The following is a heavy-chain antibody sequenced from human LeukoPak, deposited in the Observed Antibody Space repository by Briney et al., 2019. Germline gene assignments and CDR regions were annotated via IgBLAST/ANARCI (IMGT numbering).Heavy chain of an antibody. D-gene: IGHD5-12*01. J-gene: IGHJ4*02. CDR3: AKRLYSGSALGVGDFDY. V-gene: IGHV3-30*04. CDR1: GFTFSRHA. CDR2: ISDDGNKN. Sequence: PGTSLRLSCAASGFTFSRHAMHWIRQAPGKGLEGVAVISDDGNKNYYADSVKGRFTISRDNSKKVVYLQTNSLRPEDTAVYYCAKRLYSGSALGVGDFDYWGQGTLVTVSS.